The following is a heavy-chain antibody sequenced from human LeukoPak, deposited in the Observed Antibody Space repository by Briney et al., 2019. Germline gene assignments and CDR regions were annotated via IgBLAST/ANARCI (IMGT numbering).Heavy chain of an antibody. CDR2: INPNSGGT. D-gene: IGHD1-26*01. CDR1: GYTFTGYY. Sequence: ASVKVSCKASGYTFTGYYMHWVRQAPGQGLEWMGWINPNSGGTNYAQKFQGRVTMTRDTSISTAYMELSRLRSDDTAVYYCARGRGSYGENWFDPWGQGTLVTVSS. V-gene: IGHV1-2*02. J-gene: IGHJ5*02. CDR3: ARGRGSYGENWFDP.